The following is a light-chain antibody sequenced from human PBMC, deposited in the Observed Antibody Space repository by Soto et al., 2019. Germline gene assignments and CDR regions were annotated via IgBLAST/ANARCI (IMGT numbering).Light chain of an antibody. CDR2: AAS. V-gene: IGKV1-5*03. J-gene: IGKJ1*01. Sequence: DSHLDQPPSTLSGSVGGRVSITXRASQTISSWLDWYQQKPGKAPKLXIYAASTLKSGVPSRFSGSGSGTEFTLTISSLQPDDFATYYCQHCNSYPQAFGQGTKVDIK. CDR3: QHCNSYPQA. CDR1: QTISSW.